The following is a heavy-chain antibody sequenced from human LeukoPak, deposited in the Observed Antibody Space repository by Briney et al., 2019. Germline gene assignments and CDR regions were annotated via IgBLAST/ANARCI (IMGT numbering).Heavy chain of an antibody. CDR3: ATELVDTAMAYWAYFDY. D-gene: IGHD5-18*01. Sequence: ASVKVSYKVSGYTLTELSMHWVRQAPGKGLEWMGGFDPEDGETIYAQKFQGRVTMTEDTSTDTAYMELSSLRSEDTAVYYCATELVDTAMAYWAYFDYWGQGTLVTVSS. J-gene: IGHJ4*02. V-gene: IGHV1-24*01. CDR2: FDPEDGET. CDR1: GYTLTELS.